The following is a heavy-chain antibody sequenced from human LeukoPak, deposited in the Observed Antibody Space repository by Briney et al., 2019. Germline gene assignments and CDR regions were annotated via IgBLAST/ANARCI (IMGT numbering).Heavy chain of an antibody. Sequence: SVKVSCKASGGTFSSYAISWVRQAPGQGLEWMGGIIPIFATANYAQKFQGRVTITADESTSTAYMELSSLRSEDTAVYYCAVVTPYYYYYGMDVWGQGTTVTVSS. CDR2: IIPIFATA. V-gene: IGHV1-69*13. CDR3: AVVTPYYYYYGMDV. D-gene: IGHD4-23*01. CDR1: GGTFSSYA. J-gene: IGHJ6*02.